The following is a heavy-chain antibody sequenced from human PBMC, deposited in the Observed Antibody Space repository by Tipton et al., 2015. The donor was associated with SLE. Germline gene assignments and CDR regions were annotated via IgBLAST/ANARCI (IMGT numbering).Heavy chain of an antibody. CDR2: ISSSSSYI. V-gene: IGHV3-21*01. D-gene: IGHD7-27*01. CDR1: GFIFSSYS. Sequence: SLRLSCAASGFIFSSYSMNWVRQAPGKGLEWVSSISSSSSYIYYADSVKGRFTISRDNAKNSLYLQMNSLRAEDTAVYYCAREERLGMGDYWGQGTLVTVSS. J-gene: IGHJ4*02. CDR3: AREERLGMGDY.